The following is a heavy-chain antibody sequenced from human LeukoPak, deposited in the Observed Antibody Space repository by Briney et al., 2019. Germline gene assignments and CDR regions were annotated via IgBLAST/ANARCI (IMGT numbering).Heavy chain of an antibody. Sequence: PSETLSLTCAVSGYSVSRGYYWGWSRQAPGEGLGWIGSIYRSGRTYYSPSLKSRVTISVDTSKTQFPLNLSSVPAADTAVYSCARRGSGGGHFDYWGQGTLVTVSS. D-gene: IGHD3-16*01. CDR1: GYSVSRGYY. CDR2: IYRSGRT. J-gene: IGHJ4*02. CDR3: ARRGSGGGHFDY. V-gene: IGHV4-38-2*01.